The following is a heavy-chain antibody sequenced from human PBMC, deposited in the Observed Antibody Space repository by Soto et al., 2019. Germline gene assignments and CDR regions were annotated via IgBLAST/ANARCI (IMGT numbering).Heavy chain of an antibody. J-gene: IGHJ5*02. CDR1: GFTFSSYA. Sequence: GSLRLSCSASGFTFSSYAMHWVRQAPGKGLEYVSAISSNGGSTYYADSVKGRFTISRDNSKNTLYLQMSSLRAEDTAVYYCVKDSVFGVVISPRGLSWFDPWGQGTLVTVSS. D-gene: IGHD3-3*01. CDR2: ISSNGGST. V-gene: IGHV3-64D*08. CDR3: VKDSVFGVVISPRGLSWFDP.